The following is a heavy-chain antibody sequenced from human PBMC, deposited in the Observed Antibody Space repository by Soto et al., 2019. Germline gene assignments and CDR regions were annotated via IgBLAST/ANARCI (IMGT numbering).Heavy chain of an antibody. J-gene: IGHJ6*02. V-gene: IGHV3-48*02. D-gene: IGHD3-3*01. CDR3: ARESVLRFLEWFYYYYGMDV. CDR1: GFNFSSYS. Sequence: GGSLRLSCAASGFNFSSYSMNWVRQAPGKGLEWVSYISSSSSTIYYADSVKGRFTISRDNAKNSLCLQMNSLRDEDTAVYYCARESVLRFLEWFYYYYGMDVWGQGTTVTVSS. CDR2: ISSSSSTI.